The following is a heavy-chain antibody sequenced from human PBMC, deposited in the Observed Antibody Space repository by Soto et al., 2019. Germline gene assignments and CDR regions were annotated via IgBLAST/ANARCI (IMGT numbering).Heavy chain of an antibody. CDR1: GFTFSGSA. V-gene: IGHV3-73*01. Sequence: RGSLRLSCAASGFTFSGSAMHWVRQASGKGLEWVGRIRSKANSYATAYAASVKGRFTISRDDSKNTAYLQMNSLKTEDTAVYYCTTSNTYYDILTGQDVWGQGTTVTVSS. J-gene: IGHJ6*02. CDR2: IRSKANSYAT. CDR3: TTSNTYYDILTGQDV. D-gene: IGHD3-9*01.